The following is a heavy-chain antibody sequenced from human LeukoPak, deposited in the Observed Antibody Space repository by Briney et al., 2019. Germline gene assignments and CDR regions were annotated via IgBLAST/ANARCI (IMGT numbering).Heavy chain of an antibody. D-gene: IGHD1-26*01. CDR2: ISSRGTTI. CDR3: AKGSLAVPTTPFDF. J-gene: IGHJ4*02. CDR1: GFTFSDSF. Sequence: GGSLRLSCTASGFTFSDSFMSWIRQAPGKGLEWISYISSRGTTIYYADSVKGRFTISRDNAKNSLYLQINSLRVDDTAVFYCAKGSLAVPTTPFDFWGQGTLVTASS. V-gene: IGHV3-11*01.